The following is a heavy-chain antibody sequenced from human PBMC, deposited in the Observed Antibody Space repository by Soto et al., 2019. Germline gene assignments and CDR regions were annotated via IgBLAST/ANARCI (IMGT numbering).Heavy chain of an antibody. D-gene: IGHD6-19*01. CDR3: AIDPQQWLGRHCYYHGMYV. CDR1: GGSISSSNW. Sequence: SETLSLTCGVSGGSISSSNWWSWVRQPPGKGLEWIGEIYHSGSTNYNASLKSRVTISVDKSNNEFSLRLRSVTAADTAVYHSAIDPQQWLGRHCYYHGMYVCSQETTVTVYS. CDR2: IYHSGST. J-gene: IGHJ6*02. V-gene: IGHV4-4*02.